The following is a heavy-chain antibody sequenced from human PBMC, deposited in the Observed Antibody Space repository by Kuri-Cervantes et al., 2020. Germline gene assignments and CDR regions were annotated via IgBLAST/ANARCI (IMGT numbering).Heavy chain of an antibody. CDR3: AKDINVVVPAAMPSYYYYGMDV. D-gene: IGHD2-2*01. Sequence: GGSLRLSCAASGFTFSSYAMHWVRQAPGKGLEWVAVISYDGSNKYYADSVKGRFTISRDNSKNTLYLQMNSLRAEDTAVYYCAKDINVVVPAAMPSYYYYGMDVWGQGTTVTVSS. CDR2: ISYDGSNK. V-gene: IGHV3-30-3*01. J-gene: IGHJ6*02. CDR1: GFTFSSYA.